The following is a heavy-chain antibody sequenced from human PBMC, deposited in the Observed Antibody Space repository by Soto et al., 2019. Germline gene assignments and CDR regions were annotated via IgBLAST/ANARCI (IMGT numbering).Heavy chain of an antibody. J-gene: IGHJ4*02. CDR2: INPNSGGT. D-gene: IGHD4-4*01. CDR3: ARDMLGSNPRSI. CDR1: GYTFTGYY. Sequence: QVQLVQSGAEVKKPGASVKVSCKASGYTFTGYYMHWVRQAPGQGLEWMGWINPNSGGTNYAQKFQGRVTKNRDPSISTAFKELSRLRSDDTAVYYCARDMLGSNPRSIWGQGTLVTVSS. V-gene: IGHV1-2*02.